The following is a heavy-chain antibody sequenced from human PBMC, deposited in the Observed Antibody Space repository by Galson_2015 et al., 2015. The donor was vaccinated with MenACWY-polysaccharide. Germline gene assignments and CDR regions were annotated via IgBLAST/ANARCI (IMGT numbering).Heavy chain of an antibody. Sequence: QSGAEVKKPGESLKISCTGLGYSFTSYWIGWVRQMPGKGLEWMGIIYPGGSDARFSPSFQGQVTMSVDKSISTAYLQWNSLKASDTAIYYCARITGGEYFQCWGQGALVTV. D-gene: IGHD3-10*01. CDR2: IYPGGSDA. CDR1: GYSFTSYW. CDR3: ARITGGEYFQC. V-gene: IGHV5-51*03. J-gene: IGHJ1*01.